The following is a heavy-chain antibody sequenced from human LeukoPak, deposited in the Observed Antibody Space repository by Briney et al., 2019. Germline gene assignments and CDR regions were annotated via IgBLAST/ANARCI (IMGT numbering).Heavy chain of an antibody. CDR2: IVPIFGTA. Sequence: SVRVSCKASGGTFSSYAISWVRQAPGQGLEWMGRIVPIFGTANYAQQFQGRVTITTDESTSTAYMELSSLRSEDTAVYYCARDTPYCGGDCYFSWGQGTLVTVSS. J-gene: IGHJ5*02. D-gene: IGHD2-21*02. CDR1: GGTFSSYA. CDR3: ARDTPYCGGDCYFS. V-gene: IGHV1-69*05.